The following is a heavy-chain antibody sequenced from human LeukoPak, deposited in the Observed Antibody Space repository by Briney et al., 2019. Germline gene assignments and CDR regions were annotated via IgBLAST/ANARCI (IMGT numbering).Heavy chain of an antibody. J-gene: IGHJ4*02. CDR2: IYYSGST. D-gene: IGHD4-17*01. V-gene: IGHV4-59*12. CDR3: ARASHDYGDYSHFDY. CDR1: GGSISSYY. Sequence: SETLSLTCTVSGGSISSYYWSWIRQPPGKGLEWIGYIYYSGSTNYNPSLKTRVTISVDKSKNQFSLKLSSVTAADTAVYYCARASHDYGDYSHFDYWGQGTLVTVSS.